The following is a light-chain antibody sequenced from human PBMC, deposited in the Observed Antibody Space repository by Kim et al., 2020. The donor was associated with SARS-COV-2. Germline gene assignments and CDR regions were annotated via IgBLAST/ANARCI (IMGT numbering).Light chain of an antibody. CDR1: KLEDKY. V-gene: IGLV3-1*01. CDR3: QAWDSSTHNYV. J-gene: IGLJ1*01. CDR2: QDN. Sequence: PGQTACITCSGEKLEDKYVSWYQQKPGKSPVVVIYQDNQRPSGIPERFAGSNSGNTATLTISGTQAMDEADYYCQAWDSSTHNYVFGAGTKVTVL.